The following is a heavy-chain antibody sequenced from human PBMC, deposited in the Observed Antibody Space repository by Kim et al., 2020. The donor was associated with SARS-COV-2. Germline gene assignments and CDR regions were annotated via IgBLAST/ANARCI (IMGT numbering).Heavy chain of an antibody. J-gene: IGHJ6*02. CDR2: ISSSSSYI. CDR3: ARDRRRGFITIFGVASYYYGMDV. D-gene: IGHD3-3*01. Sequence: GGSLRLSCAASGFTFSSYSMNWVRQAPGKGLEWVSSISSSSSYIYYADSVKGRFTISRDNAKNSLYLQMNSLRAEDTAVYYCARDRRRGFITIFGVASYYYGMDVWGQGTTVTVSS. V-gene: IGHV3-21*01. CDR1: GFTFSSYS.